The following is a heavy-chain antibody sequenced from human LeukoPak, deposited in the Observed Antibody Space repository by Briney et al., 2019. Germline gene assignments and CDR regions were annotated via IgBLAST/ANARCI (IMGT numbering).Heavy chain of an antibody. CDR3: AVAERDYFGTGPFDF. CDR1: GGSSNRGGFY. V-gene: IGHV4-31*03. CDR2: IFSHGGT. D-gene: IGHD3-10*01. Sequence: SQTLSLTCTVSGGSSNRGGFYLSWIRQHPGKGLEWLGYIFSHGGTYYNPSLESRVSISGDSSKTQFSLGLTSVTAADTAVYYCAVAERDYFGTGPFDFWGQGTLVTVSS. J-gene: IGHJ4*02.